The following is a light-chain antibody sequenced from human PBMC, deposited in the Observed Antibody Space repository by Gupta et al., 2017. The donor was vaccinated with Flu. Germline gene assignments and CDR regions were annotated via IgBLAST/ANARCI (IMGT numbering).Light chain of an antibody. CDR3: SSYTSSVVV. CDR1: SSDVGGYNY. Sequence: QPALPQPASVSGSPGQPITISCTGTSSDVGGYNYVSWYQQHPGKAPKLMIYVVSNRPSGVSNRFSGYKSGNTASLTISGLQAEDEADYYCSSYTSSVVVFGGGTKLTVL. V-gene: IGLV2-14*01. CDR2: VVS. J-gene: IGLJ2*01.